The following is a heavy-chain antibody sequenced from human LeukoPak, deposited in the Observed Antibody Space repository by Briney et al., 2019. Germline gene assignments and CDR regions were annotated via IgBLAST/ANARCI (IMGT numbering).Heavy chain of an antibody. CDR3: ASQSFGELAY. Sequence: GGSLRLSCAASGFTFSSYGMHWVRQAPGKGLEWMAFVRFDGSDKYYADSVKGRFTISRDNSKNTLYLQMNSLRPEDTAVYYCASQSFGELAYWGQGTLVTVSS. D-gene: IGHD3-10*01. V-gene: IGHV3-30*02. J-gene: IGHJ4*02. CDR1: GFTFSSYG. CDR2: VRFDGSDK.